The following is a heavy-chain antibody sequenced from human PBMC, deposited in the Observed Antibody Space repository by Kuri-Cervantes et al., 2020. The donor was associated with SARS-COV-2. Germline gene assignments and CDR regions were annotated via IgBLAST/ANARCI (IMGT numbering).Heavy chain of an antibody. CDR1: GYTFIGYY. CDR3: VEDVVSTFCAWGNCYISSYMDV. D-gene: IGHD2-2*02. J-gene: IGHJ6*03. V-gene: IGHV1-2*02. CDR2: INPKSGAS. Sequence: ASVKVSCKASGYTFIGYYMHWVRQAPGQGLEWMGWINPKSGASSYVQKFQGRVTMTRATSIHTVYMELSTLRSDDTAVYFCVEDVVSTFCAWGNCYISSYMDVWGRGTTVTVSS.